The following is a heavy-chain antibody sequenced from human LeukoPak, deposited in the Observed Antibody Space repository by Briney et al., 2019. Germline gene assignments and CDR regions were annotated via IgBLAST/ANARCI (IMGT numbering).Heavy chain of an antibody. CDR3: AKDRNDYGGYYFDY. D-gene: IGHD4-23*01. V-gene: IGHV3-48*01. CDR2: ISSSSSTI. J-gene: IGHJ4*02. Sequence: GGSLRLSCAASGFTFSSYSMNWVRQAPGKGLEWVSYISSSSSTIYYADSVKGRFTISRDNSKNTLYLQMNSLRAEDTAVYYCAKDRNDYGGYYFDYWGQGTLVTVSS. CDR1: GFTFSSYS.